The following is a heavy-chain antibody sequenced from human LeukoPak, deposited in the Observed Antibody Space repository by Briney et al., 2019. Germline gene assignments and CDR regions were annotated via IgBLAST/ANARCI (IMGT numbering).Heavy chain of an antibody. D-gene: IGHD5-18*01. CDR3: ARDKGGYSYGETFDY. CDR2: IRYDGSNK. Sequence: PGGSLRLSCAASGFTFSSYGMHWVRQAPGKGLEWVAFIRYDGSNKYYADSVKGRFTISRDNSKNTLYLQMNSLRAEDTAVYYCARDKGGYSYGETFDYWGQGTLVTVSS. V-gene: IGHV3-30*02. CDR1: GFTFSSYG. J-gene: IGHJ4*02.